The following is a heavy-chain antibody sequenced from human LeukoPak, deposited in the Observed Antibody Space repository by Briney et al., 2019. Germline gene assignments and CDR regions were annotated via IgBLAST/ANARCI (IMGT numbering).Heavy chain of an antibody. Sequence: ASVKVSCKASGNTFTNYGIIWVRQAPGQGLEWMGWISGYNGNTNYARKLQGRVTMTTDTSTSTAYMELRSLRSDDTAVYYCARGGSNYGSGGYRKFDPWGRGTLVTVSS. CDR3: ARGGSNYGSGGYRKFDP. V-gene: IGHV1-18*04. CDR2: ISGYNGNT. J-gene: IGHJ5*02. CDR1: GNTFTNYG. D-gene: IGHD3-10*01.